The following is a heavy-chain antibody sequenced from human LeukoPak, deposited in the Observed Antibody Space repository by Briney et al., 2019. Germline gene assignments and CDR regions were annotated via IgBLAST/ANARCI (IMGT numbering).Heavy chain of an antibody. CDR1: GYTFTSYY. Sequence: ASVKVSCKASGYTFTSYYMHWVRQAPGQGLEWMGIINPSGGSTSYAQKFQGRVTMTRDTSTSTVYMELSSLRSKDTAVYYCARNERFLEWLFRPDYYSMDVWGQGTTVTVSS. CDR2: INPSGGST. V-gene: IGHV1-46*01. D-gene: IGHD3-3*01. CDR3: ARNERFLEWLFRPDYYSMDV. J-gene: IGHJ6*02.